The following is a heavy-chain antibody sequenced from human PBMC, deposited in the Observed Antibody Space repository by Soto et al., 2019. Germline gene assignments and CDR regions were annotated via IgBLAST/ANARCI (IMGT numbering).Heavy chain of an antibody. D-gene: IGHD5-12*01. CDR3: AKYSPLRDGYPVYFQH. CDR2: ISGSGGST. V-gene: IGHV3-23*01. CDR1: GFTFSSYA. Sequence: EVQLLESGGGLVQPGGSLRLSCAASGFTFSSYAMSWVRQAPGKGLEWVSAISGSGGSTYYADSVKGRFTISRDNSKNTVYLQMNSLRAEDKAVYYCAKYSPLRDGYPVYFQHWGQGTLVTVSS. J-gene: IGHJ1*01.